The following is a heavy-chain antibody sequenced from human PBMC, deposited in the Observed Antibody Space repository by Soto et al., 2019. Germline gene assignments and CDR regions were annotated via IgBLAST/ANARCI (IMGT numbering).Heavy chain of an antibody. J-gene: IGHJ4*02. CDR1: GESFSGYGGPFSGSH. CDR3: AGGQRRGGRNGWSL. D-gene: IGHD6-19*01. Sequence: SETLSLTCAVHGESFSGYGGPFSGSHWLWIRQTPGKGLEWLGEINHREGANYKPSLKSRVTISVETSKKQSSLNLNSVTAAFTAVYYSAGGQRRGGRNGWSLWGQGALVTVSS. V-gene: IGHV4-34*01. CDR2: INHREGA.